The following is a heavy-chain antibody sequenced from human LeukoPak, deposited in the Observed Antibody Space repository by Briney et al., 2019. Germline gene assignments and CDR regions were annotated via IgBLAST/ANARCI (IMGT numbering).Heavy chain of an antibody. CDR3: AKDARGYCSSTSCFNVPSYMDV. Sequence: PGGSLRLSCAASGFTFSSYAMSWVRQAPGKGLEWVSAISGSGGSTYYADSVKGRFTISRDNSKNTLYLQMNSLRAEDTAVYYCAKDARGYCSSTSCFNVPSYMDVWGKGTTVTVSS. V-gene: IGHV3-23*01. CDR2: ISGSGGST. CDR1: GFTFSSYA. D-gene: IGHD2-2*03. J-gene: IGHJ6*03.